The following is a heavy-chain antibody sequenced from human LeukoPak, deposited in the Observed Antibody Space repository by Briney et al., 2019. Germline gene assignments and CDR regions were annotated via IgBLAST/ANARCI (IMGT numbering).Heavy chain of an antibody. V-gene: IGHV3-15*01. CDR2: IRRKTDGETT. J-gene: IGHJ4*02. D-gene: IGHD5-12*01. Sequence: PGGSLRPSCAASGFTFSNVWMSWVRQVPGKGLEWVGRIRRKTDGETTDHAAPVKGRFTISRDDSKNTLYLQMNSLKTEDTAVYYCVTDLAIKGYFDYWGQGALVTVSS. CDR1: GFTFSNVW. CDR3: VTDLAIKGYFDY.